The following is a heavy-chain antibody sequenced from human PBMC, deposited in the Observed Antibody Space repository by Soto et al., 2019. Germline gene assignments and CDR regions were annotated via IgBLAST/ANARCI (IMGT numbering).Heavy chain of an antibody. V-gene: IGHV4-31*03. Sequence: ASETLSLTCTVSGGSISSGGYYWSWIRQHPGKGLEWIGYIYYSGSTYYNPSLKSRVTISVDTSKNQFSLKLSSVTAADTAVYYCARDGGEQWLGNDAFDIWGQGTMVTVSS. D-gene: IGHD6-19*01. CDR1: GGSISSGGYY. CDR2: IYYSGST. CDR3: ARDGGEQWLGNDAFDI. J-gene: IGHJ3*02.